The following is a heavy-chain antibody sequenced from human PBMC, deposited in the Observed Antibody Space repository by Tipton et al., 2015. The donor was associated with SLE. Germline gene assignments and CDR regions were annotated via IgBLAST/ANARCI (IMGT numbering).Heavy chain of an antibody. J-gene: IGHJ3*02. CDR1: GYSFISYG. D-gene: IGHD7-27*01. CDR2: ISAYNGNT. V-gene: IGHV1-18*01. CDR3: ARGMGPLGSDAFDI. Sequence: QVQLVQSGAEVKKPGASVKVSCKASGYSFISYGVSWVRQAPGQGLEWMGWISAYNGNTNYPQKLQGRVTMTTDTSTSTAYMELRSLRSDDTAVYYCARGMGPLGSDAFDIWGQGTMVTVSS.